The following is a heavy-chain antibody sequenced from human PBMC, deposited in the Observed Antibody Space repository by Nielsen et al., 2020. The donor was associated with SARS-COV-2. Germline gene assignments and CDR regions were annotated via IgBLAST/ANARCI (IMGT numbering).Heavy chain of an antibody. Sequence: SETLSLTCAISGDSVSSSSAAWNWIRQSPSRGLEWLGRTYYRSKWYNDYAVSVKSRKTINPDTSKNQFSLHLNSVTPEDTAVYYCARARGAYGDYYYYYYTDVWGQGTTVTVSS. D-gene: IGHD4-17*01. CDR1: GDSVSSSSAA. V-gene: IGHV6-1*01. J-gene: IGHJ6*03. CDR2: TYYRSKWYN. CDR3: ARARGAYGDYYYYYYTDV.